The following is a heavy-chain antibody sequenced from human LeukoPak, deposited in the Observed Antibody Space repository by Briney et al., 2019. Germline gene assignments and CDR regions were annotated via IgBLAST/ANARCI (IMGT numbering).Heavy chain of an antibody. V-gene: IGHV3-30*04. D-gene: IGHD2-2*01. CDR2: IVSVGSKT. CDR1: GFTFSSYA. Sequence: GRSLSLSCAVSGFTFSSYAMHWVRPAPGQGLGWVGVIVSVGSKTSYADSVTGRFTISSDNSKNTLYLQMNSLRAEDTAVYYCARGLGEVPAAMGDWGQGTLVTASS. CDR3: ARGLGEVPAAMGD. J-gene: IGHJ4*02.